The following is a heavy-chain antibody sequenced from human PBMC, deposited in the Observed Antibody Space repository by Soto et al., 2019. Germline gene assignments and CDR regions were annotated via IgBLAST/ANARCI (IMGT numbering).Heavy chain of an antibody. D-gene: IGHD5-12*01. CDR1: GFTFSSHA. Sequence: GGSLRLSCVASGFTFSSHAMHWVRQAPGKGLEWVAVIWYDGSKKYYADSVKGRFTVARDDSKNTLYLQMNSLRVEDTAVYYCARDPGYSNYDFDYWGQGTLVTVSS. V-gene: IGHV3-33*01. CDR2: IWYDGSKK. J-gene: IGHJ4*02. CDR3: ARDPGYSNYDFDY.